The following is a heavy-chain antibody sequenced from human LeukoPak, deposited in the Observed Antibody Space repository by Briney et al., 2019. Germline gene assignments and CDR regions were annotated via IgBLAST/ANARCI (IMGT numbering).Heavy chain of an antibody. CDR1: GLTLSSYG. J-gene: IGHJ4*02. D-gene: IGHD2-2*01. Sequence: GGSLRLSCAASGLTLSSYGMHWVRQAPGKGLEWVAVIWYDGSNKYYADSVKGRFTISRDNSKNTLYLQMNSLRAEDTAVYYCARGYCSSTSCYAVDYWGQGTLVTVSS. CDR3: ARGYCSSTSCYAVDY. CDR2: IWYDGSNK. V-gene: IGHV3-33*01.